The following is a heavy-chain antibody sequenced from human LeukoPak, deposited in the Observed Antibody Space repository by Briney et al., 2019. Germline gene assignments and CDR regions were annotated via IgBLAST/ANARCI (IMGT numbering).Heavy chain of an antibody. CDR3: AKDDLGDIVVVPAANFEDY. CDR2: IRYDGSNK. CDR1: GFTFSSYG. D-gene: IGHD2-2*01. Sequence: QSGGSLRLSCAASGFTFSSYGMHWVRQAPGKGLEWVAFIRYDGSNKYYADPVKGRFTISRDNSKNTLYLQMNSLRAEDTAVYYCAKDDLGDIVVVPAANFEDYWGQGTLVTVSS. V-gene: IGHV3-30*02. J-gene: IGHJ4*02.